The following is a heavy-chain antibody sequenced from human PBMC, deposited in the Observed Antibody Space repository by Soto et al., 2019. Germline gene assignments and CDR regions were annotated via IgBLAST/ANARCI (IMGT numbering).Heavy chain of an antibody. Sequence: QVQLVQSGAEVKKPGASVKVSCKASGYTFTSYYMHWVRQAPGQWLEWMGIINPSGGSTSYAQKFQGRVTMTRDTSTSTVYMELSSLRSEDTAVYYCAREMGDSGSSQCIGYWGQGTLVTVSS. CDR1: GYTFTSYY. CDR3: AREMGDSGSSQCIGY. J-gene: IGHJ4*02. CDR2: INPSGGST. V-gene: IGHV1-46*01. D-gene: IGHD1-26*01.